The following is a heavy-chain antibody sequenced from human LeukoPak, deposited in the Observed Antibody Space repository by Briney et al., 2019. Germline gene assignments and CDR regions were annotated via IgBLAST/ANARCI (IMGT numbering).Heavy chain of an antibody. Sequence: PSETLSPTCTVSGGSISNYYWSWIRQPPGKGLEWIGYIYYSGSTNYNPSLKSRVTIFVDTSKNQFSLKLSYVTAADTAVYFCARNQGGYDDVWGRSDAFDIWGQGTMVTVSS. CDR2: IYYSGST. V-gene: IGHV4-59*01. J-gene: IGHJ3*02. CDR3: ARNQGGYDDVWGRSDAFDI. D-gene: IGHD3-16*01. CDR1: GGSISNYY.